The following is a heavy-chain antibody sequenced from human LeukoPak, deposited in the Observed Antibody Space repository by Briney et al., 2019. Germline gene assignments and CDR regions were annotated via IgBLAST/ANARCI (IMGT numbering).Heavy chain of an antibody. J-gene: IGHJ3*02. CDR2: IKQDGTEK. CDR3: ARAPIGRAYTFDI. Sequence: PGGSLRLSCAASGFIFSSYWMSWVRQAPGKGLEWVANIKQDGTEKYYVDSVKGRFTISRDNAKNSLYLQMNSLSAEDTAVYYCARAPIGRAYTFDIWGLGTMVTVSS. D-gene: IGHD1-26*01. V-gene: IGHV3-7*01. CDR1: GFIFSSYW.